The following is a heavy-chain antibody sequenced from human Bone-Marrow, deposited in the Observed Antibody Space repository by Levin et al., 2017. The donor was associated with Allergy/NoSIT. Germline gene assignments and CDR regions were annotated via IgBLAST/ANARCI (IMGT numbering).Heavy chain of an antibody. CDR2: ISYDGGHK. V-gene: IGHV3-33*01. J-gene: IGHJ4*02. D-gene: IGHD1-26*01. CDR1: GFTFSAFG. Sequence: LSLTCAASGFTFSAFGMHWVRQAPGRGLEWVAVISYDGGHKFYADSVKGRFTISRDNSRNTHYLQMNSLRAEDTAVYYCTRDRGEWGQFYFDYWGQGILVTVSS. CDR3: TRDRGEWGQFYFDY.